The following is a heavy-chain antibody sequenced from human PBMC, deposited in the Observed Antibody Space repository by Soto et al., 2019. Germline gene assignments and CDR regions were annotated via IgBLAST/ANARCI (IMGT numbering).Heavy chain of an antibody. CDR3: VRDQCRTTRCSPEYFGT. CDR1: GFTFSNYG. V-gene: IGHV3-33*08. CDR2: VWHDGSND. D-gene: IGHD2-2*01. J-gene: IGHJ5*02. Sequence: QERLVESGGGVVPPGTTLRLSCKGTGFTFSNYGIHWVRQAPGKGLEWVGFVWHDGSNDYYADSLTGRITISRDNSKKTVSLLVSSLRSEDSALYYCVRDQCRTTRCSPEYFGTWCQGTLVTVSS.